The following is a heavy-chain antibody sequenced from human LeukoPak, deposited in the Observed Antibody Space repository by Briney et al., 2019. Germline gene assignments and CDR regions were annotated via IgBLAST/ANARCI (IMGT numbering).Heavy chain of an antibody. V-gene: IGHV4-38-2*02. CDR1: GYSISSGYY. J-gene: IGHJ4*02. CDR2: IYHSGST. Sequence: SETLSLTCTVSGYSISSGYYWGWIRQPPGKGLEWIGSIYHSGSTYYSPSLKSRVTISVDTSKNQFSLKLSSVTAADTAVYYCARIVVVVAASLEFDYWGQGTLVTVSS. D-gene: IGHD2-15*01. CDR3: ARIVVVVAASLEFDY.